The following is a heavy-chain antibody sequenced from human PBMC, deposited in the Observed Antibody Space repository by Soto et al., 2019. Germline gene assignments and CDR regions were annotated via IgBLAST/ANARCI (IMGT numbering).Heavy chain of an antibody. J-gene: IGHJ1*01. CDR2: ISAYNGNT. CDR1: GYTFTSYG. Sequence: QVQLVQSGAEVKKPGASVKVSCKASGYTFTSYGISWVRQAPGQGLEWMGWISAYNGNTNYAQKLQGRVTKTTDTSTSTAYRELRSLRSDDTAVYYCARVPAAAGTGSSRQWGQGTLVTVSS. D-gene: IGHD6-13*01. V-gene: IGHV1-18*01. CDR3: ARVPAAAGTGSSRQ.